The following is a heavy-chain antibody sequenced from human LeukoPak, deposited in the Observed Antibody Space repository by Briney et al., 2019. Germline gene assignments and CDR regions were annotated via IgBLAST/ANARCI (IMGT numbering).Heavy chain of an antibody. CDR1: GFSVTSNY. CDR2: LYSSGYA. Sequence: GGSLRFSCAASGFSVTSNYMSWVRQAPGQGLEWVSVLYSSGYAKYADSVKGRFSISRDTSENTLSLHMNSLRAEDSAVYYCVTTWGAHYWYFDLWGRGALVTVSS. D-gene: IGHD1-26*01. CDR3: VTTWGAHYWYFDL. J-gene: IGHJ2*01. V-gene: IGHV3-66*01.